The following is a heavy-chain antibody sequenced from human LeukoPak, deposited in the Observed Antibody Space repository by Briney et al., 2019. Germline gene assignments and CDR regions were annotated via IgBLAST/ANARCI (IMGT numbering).Heavy chain of an antibody. J-gene: IGHJ3*02. CDR2: SSSSSSYI. Sequence: GGSLRLSCAASGFTFSSYSMNWVRQGPGKGLECVSSSSSSSSYIYYADSVKGRFTISRDNAKNSLYLQMNSLRAEDTAVYYCATRYDILTGYYNDAFDIWGQGTMVTVSS. V-gene: IGHV3-21*01. CDR3: ATRYDILTGYYNDAFDI. CDR1: GFTFSSYS. D-gene: IGHD3-9*01.